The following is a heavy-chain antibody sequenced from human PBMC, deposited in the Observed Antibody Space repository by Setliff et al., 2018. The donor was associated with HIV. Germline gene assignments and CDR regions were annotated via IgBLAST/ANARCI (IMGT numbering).Heavy chain of an antibody. CDR1: GYTFTSYG. V-gene: IGHV1-18*01. CDR3: ARDDPYNGSFQHFDY. CDR2: ISAYNGNT. Sequence: ASVKVSCKASGYTFTSYGISWVRQAPGQGLEWMGWISAYNGNTNYAQKLQGRVTMTTDTSTSTAYMELRSLRSEDTAVYYCARDDPYNGSFQHFDYWGQGTLVTVSS. D-gene: IGHD1-26*01. J-gene: IGHJ4*02.